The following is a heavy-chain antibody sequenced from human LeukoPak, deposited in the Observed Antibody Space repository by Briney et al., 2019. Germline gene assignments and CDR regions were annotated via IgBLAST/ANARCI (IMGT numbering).Heavy chain of an antibody. J-gene: IGHJ3*02. CDR2: ISWNSASI. V-gene: IGHV3-9*01. D-gene: IGHD6-19*01. CDR1: GFTFGDHG. Sequence: GRSLRLSCAASGFTFGDHGMHWVRQAAGKGLEWVSGISWNSASIDYADSVKGRFTISRDNSKNTLYLQMNSLRAEDTAVYYCARDFAGVSGSSFDAFDIWGQGTMVTVSS. CDR3: ARDFAGVSGSSFDAFDI.